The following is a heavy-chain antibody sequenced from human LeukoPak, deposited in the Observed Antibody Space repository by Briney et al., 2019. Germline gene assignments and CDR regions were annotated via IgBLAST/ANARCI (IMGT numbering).Heavy chain of an antibody. CDR2: INHSGST. V-gene: IGHV4-34*01. CDR1: GGSFSGYY. CDR3: ARGSHCRGRYCSSTSCYAGVNWFDP. D-gene: IGHD2-2*01. J-gene: IGHJ5*02. Sequence: PSETMSPTCAVYGGSFSGYYWSWIRQPPGKGLEWIGEINHSGSTNYNPSLKSRVTKSVDTAKNQFSLKLSFVTAADTVVYYCARGSHCRGRYCSSTSCYAGVNWFDPWGQGTLVTVSS.